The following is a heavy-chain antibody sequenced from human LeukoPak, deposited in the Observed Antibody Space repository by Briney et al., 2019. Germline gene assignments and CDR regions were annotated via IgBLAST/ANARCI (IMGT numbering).Heavy chain of an antibody. CDR1: GRSFSGYY. J-gene: IGHJ5*02. V-gene: IGHV4-34*01. CDR3: ARGIRITMVRGAYKNMNWFDP. D-gene: IGHD3-10*01. CDR2: INHSGST. Sequence: SETLSLTCAVYGRSFSGYYWSWIRQPPGKGLEWIGEINHSGSTNYNPSLKSRVTISVDTSKNQFSLKLSSVTAADTAVYYCARGIRITMVRGAYKNMNWFDPWGQGTLVTVSS.